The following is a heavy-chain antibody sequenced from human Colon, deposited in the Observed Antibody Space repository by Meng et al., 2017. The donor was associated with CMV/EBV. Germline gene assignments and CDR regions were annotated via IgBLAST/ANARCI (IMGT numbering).Heavy chain of an antibody. V-gene: IGHV1-8*01. D-gene: IGHD6-19*01. CDR3: ARGVAGHFDY. J-gene: IGHJ4*02. Sequence: VRQERGKGNEWKGWKKKKRGKKGKEKKKKGRVNITRKTSIRTDYKELSSLRSEDTAVYYCARGVAGHFDYWGQGTLVTVSS. CDR2: KKKKRGKK.